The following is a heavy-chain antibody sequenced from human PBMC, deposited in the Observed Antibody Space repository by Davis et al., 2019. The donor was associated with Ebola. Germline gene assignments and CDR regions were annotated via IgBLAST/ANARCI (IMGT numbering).Heavy chain of an antibody. Sequence: HTGGSLRLSCAASGFTLSSYWMHWVRQAPGKGLEWVSDINNDGSQTNYADSVKGRFSSSRDNARNTLYLEMNSLRVEDTAVYYCIRVAWGSNTFGYWGQGTLVTVSS. V-gene: IGHV3-74*01. J-gene: IGHJ4*02. CDR3: IRVAWGSNTFGY. D-gene: IGHD3-3*01. CDR1: GFTLSSYW. CDR2: INNDGSQT.